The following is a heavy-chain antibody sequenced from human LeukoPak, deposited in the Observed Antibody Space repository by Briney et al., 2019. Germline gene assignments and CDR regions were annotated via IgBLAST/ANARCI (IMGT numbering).Heavy chain of an antibody. CDR2: ISYDGSNK. CDR3: AREAAGGFIDY. CDR1: GFTFSSYA. V-gene: IGHV3-30-3*01. D-gene: IGHD1-14*01. J-gene: IGHJ4*02. Sequence: GGSLRLSCAASGFTFSSYAMHWVRQAPGKGLQWVAVISYDGSNKYYADSVKGRFTISRDNSKNTLYLQMNSLRAEDTAVYYCAREAAGGFIDYWGQGILVTVSS.